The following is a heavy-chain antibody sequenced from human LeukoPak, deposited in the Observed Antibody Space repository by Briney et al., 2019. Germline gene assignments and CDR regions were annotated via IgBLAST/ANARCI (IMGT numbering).Heavy chain of an antibody. D-gene: IGHD6-19*01. Sequence: GGPLRLSCAASGFTFSSYSMNWVRQAPGKGLEWVSYISSTSSYIYYADSVKGRFTISRDNVKNSLYLQMNSLRAEDTAVYYCARDSIGWSGVFATDAFDIWGQGTMVTVSS. CDR1: GFTFSSYS. CDR2: ISSTSSYI. CDR3: ARDSIGWSGVFATDAFDI. V-gene: IGHV3-21*01. J-gene: IGHJ3*02.